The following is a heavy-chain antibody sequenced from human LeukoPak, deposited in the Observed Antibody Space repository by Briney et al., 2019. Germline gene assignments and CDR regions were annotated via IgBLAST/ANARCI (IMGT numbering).Heavy chain of an antibody. V-gene: IGHV4-39*01. D-gene: IGHD5-18*01. CDR1: GDSISSTSYS. J-gene: IGHJ6*03. CDR2: MDYSGST. CDR3: ARTKQVNSFYFCMDV. Sequence: SETLSLTCTVSGDSISSTSYSFGGWIRQPAGKGLEWIGTMDYSGSTYYDPTLKSRVTMSADTSKNQFSLKLSSVTAADTAIYYCARTKQVNSFYFCMDVWGKGTTVTVSS.